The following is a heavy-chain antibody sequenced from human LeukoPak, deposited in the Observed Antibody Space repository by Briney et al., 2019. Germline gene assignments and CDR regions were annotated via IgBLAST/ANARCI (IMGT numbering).Heavy chain of an antibody. CDR3: ARPGTSHAFDI. D-gene: IGHD3/OR15-3a*01. Sequence: PSETLSLTCTVPGGSISSGTYYWGWIRQPPGKGLEWIGSIYYSGITHYNPSLKSRVTISVDTSKNQFSLKLSSVTAADTAVYSCARPGTSHAFDIWGQGTMVTVSS. J-gene: IGHJ3*02. CDR1: GGSISSGTYY. CDR2: IYYSGIT. V-gene: IGHV4-39*01.